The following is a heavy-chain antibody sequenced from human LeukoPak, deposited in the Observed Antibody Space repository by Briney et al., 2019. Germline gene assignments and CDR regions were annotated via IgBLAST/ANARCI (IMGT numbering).Heavy chain of an antibody. CDR2: ISGSGGST. CDR3: AKDRSADLGYCSGGSCYNWFDP. J-gene: IGHJ5*02. V-gene: IGHV3-23*01. CDR1: GFTFHLYA. D-gene: IGHD2-15*01. Sequence: PGGSLRLSCAASGFTFHLYAMHWVRQAPGKGLEWVSAISGSGGSTYYADSVKGRFTISRDNSKNTLYLQMNSLRAEDTAVYYCAKDRSADLGYCSGGSCYNWFDPWGQGTLVTVSS.